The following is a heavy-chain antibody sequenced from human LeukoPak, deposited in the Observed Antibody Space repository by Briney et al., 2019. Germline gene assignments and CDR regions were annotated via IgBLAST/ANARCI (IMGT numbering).Heavy chain of an antibody. CDR3: AKDTRYYDSSGYYGKYGMDV. V-gene: IGHV3-11*04. D-gene: IGHD3-22*01. CDR1: GFTFSDYY. CDR2: ISSSGSTI. J-gene: IGHJ6*02. Sequence: GGSLRLSCAASGFTFSDYYMSWIRQAPGKGLEWVSYISSSGSTIYYADSVKGRFTISRDNAKNSLYLQMNSLRAEDTAVYYCAKDTRYYDSSGYYGKYGMDVWGQGTTVTVSS.